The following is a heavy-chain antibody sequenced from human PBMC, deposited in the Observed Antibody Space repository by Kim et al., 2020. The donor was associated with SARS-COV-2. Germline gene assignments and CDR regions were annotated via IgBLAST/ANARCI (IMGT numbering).Heavy chain of an antibody. V-gene: IGHV3-7*01. D-gene: IGHD1-26*01. J-gene: IGHJ4*02. CDR1: GFSFNNYW. CDR3: AKGAGSDGGIYFEY. CDR2: IKKDESAK. Sequence: GGSLRLSCAASGFSFNNYWMSWVRQAPGKGLEWVANIKKDESAKWYADSVKGRFTVSRDNAKNSLFLQMNSLRVEDSGIYYCAKGAGSDGGIYFEYWGQGSLVTVSS.